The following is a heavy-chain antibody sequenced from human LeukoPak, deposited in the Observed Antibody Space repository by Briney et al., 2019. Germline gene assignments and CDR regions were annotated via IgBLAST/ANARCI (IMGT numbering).Heavy chain of an antibody. V-gene: IGHV1-18*01. CDR1: GYTFNSYG. J-gene: IGHJ3*02. CDR3: ARVIWFNGPRTGAFDI. CDR2: ISGYNGNT. D-gene: IGHD3-10*01. Sequence: GASVKVSCKASGYTFNSYGISWVRQAPGQGLEWMGWISGYNGNTNYAQKLQGRVTMTTDTSTSTAYMELRSLRSDDTAVYYCARVIWFNGPRTGAFDIWGQGTMVTVSS.